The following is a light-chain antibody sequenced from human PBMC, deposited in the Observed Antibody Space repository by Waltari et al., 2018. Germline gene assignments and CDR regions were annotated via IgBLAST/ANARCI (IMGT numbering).Light chain of an antibody. CDR2: GKD. CDR3: HSRVVSNVRGA. Sequence: SSELTQDPAVSVALGQTVRITCQGDSLRSYDASWYQQKPGQAPILVIYGKDNLPSGIPDRFSGSTSGNTASLTITGSQAEDEADYYCHSRVVSNVRGAFGGGTKLTVL. CDR1: SLRSYD. J-gene: IGLJ2*01. V-gene: IGLV3-19*01.